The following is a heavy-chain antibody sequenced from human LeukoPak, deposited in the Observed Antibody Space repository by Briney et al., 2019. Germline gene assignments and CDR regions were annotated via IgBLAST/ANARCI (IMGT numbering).Heavy chain of an antibody. V-gene: IGHV1-2*02. CDR3: ACSTYGPSTMNYGGNSGWYAFDI. CDR1: GYTFTGNY. D-gene: IGHD4-23*01. Sequence: ASVKVSCKASGYTFTGNYMHWVRQAPGQGLEWMGWINPNSGGTNYAQKFQGRVTMTRDTSISTAYMELSRLRSDDTAVYYCACSTYGPSTMNYGGNSGWYAFDIWGQGTMVTVSS. J-gene: IGHJ3*02. CDR2: INPNSGGT.